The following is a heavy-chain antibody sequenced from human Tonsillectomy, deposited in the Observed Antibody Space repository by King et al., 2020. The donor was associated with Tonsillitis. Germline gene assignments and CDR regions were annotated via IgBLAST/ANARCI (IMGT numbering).Heavy chain of an antibody. V-gene: IGHV4-38-2*01. CDR2: IYHSGST. CDR3: ARLGAWYYFDY. CDR1: GFSISSGYY. J-gene: IGHJ4*02. Sequence: QVQLQESGPGLVKPSETLSLTCAVSGFSISSGYYWGWVRQSPVKGLEWIGSIYHSGSTNYNPSLKSRVTMSVDTSKNQFSLKLSSVTAADTAVYYCARLGAWYYFDYWGQGTLVTVSS. D-gene: IGHD2-15*01.